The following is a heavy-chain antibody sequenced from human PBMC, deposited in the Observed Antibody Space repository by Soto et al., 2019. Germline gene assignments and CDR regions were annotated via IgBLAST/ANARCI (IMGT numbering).Heavy chain of an antibody. D-gene: IGHD4-4*01. V-gene: IGHV4-31*03. CDR1: GGSISSGGYY. Sequence: QVQLQESGPGLVKPSQTLSLTCTVSGGSISSGGYYWSWIRQHPGKGLEWMGYIYYSGSTYYNPSLKSRVTMSVDTSKNQFSLKLRFVTAADTAVYYCARERRDGYNNPFDYWGQGTLVTVSS. CDR2: IYYSGST. CDR3: ARERRDGYNNPFDY. J-gene: IGHJ4*02.